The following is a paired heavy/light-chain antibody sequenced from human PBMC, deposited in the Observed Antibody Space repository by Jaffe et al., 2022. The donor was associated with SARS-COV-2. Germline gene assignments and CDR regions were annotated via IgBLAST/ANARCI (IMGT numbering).Light chain of an antibody. Sequence: DIQMTQSPSSLSASVGDRVTITCRASQSITIYLNWYQQKPGKAPNLLIYTASNLQSGVPSRFSGSGSGTEFTLTISSLQPEDFATYYCQQSFSTPLTFGGGTKVEVK. CDR3: QQSFSTPLT. V-gene: IGKV1-39*01. CDR2: TAS. J-gene: IGKJ4*01. CDR1: QSITIY.
Heavy chain of an antibody. V-gene: IGHV2-26*01. CDR3: ARTTYHDIFMDV. CDR1: GFSLSDITMG. D-gene: IGHD3-9*01. CDR2: IFSNDEK. Sequence: QVTLKESGPVLMKPTETLTLTCTVSGFSLSDITMGVTWIRQPPGKALEWLAHIFSNDEKSYSTSLKSRLTISKDTSKRQVVLIMTNVDPVDTATYYCARTTYHDIFMDVWGKGTTVTVSS. J-gene: IGHJ6*03.